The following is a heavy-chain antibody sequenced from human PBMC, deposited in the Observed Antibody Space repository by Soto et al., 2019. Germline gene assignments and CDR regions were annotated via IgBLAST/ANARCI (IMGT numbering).Heavy chain of an antibody. CDR3: ARDPWQYSSSLDY. D-gene: IGHD6-6*01. J-gene: IGHJ4*02. CDR2: IKQDGSDK. CDR1: GFTFNAYW. V-gene: IGHV3-7*01. Sequence: GGSLRLSCAASGFTFNAYWMSWVRQAPGKGLEWVADIKQDGSDKVYVDSVRGRFTISRDNAKDSLYLQMNSLRAEDTAVYYCARDPWQYSSSLDYWGRGTLVTVSS.